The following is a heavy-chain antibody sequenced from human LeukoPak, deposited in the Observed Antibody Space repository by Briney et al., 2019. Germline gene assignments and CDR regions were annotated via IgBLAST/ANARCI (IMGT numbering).Heavy chain of an antibody. V-gene: IGHV4-4*02. CDR3: AREPSRITIFGVVIAGAFDI. CDR1: GGSISSSNW. J-gene: IGHJ3*02. CDR2: IYHSGST. Sequence: SGTLSLTCAVSGGSISSSNWWSWVRQPPGTGLEWIGEIYHSGSTNYNPSLKSRVTISVDTSKNQFSLKLSSVTAADTAVYYCAREPSRITIFGVVIAGAFDIWGQGTMVTVSS. D-gene: IGHD3-3*01.